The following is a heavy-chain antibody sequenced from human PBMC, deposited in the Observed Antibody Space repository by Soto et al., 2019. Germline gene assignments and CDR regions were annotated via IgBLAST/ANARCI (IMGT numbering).Heavy chain of an antibody. CDR1: GFTFSSYG. V-gene: IGHV3-33*01. Sequence: QVQLVESGGGVVQPGRSLRLSCAASGFTFSSYGMHWVRQAPGKGLEWVAVIWYDGGNKYYADTVLGRFAISRDNSKNTLSLQMNSLRADDTAVYYCARGLVGFFHIDYWGQGTLVTVSS. J-gene: IGHJ4*02. CDR2: IWYDGGNK. D-gene: IGHD2-8*02. CDR3: ARGLVGFFHIDY.